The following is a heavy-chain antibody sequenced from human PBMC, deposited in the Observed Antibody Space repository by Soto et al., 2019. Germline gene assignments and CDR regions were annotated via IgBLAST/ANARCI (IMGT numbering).Heavy chain of an antibody. V-gene: IGHV4-34*01. CDR1: GGSFSGYY. Sequence: SETLSLTCAVYGGSFSGYYWSWIRQPPGKGLEWIGEINHSGSTNYNPSLKSRVTISVDTSKNQFSLKLSSVTAADTAVYYCASAVLRYFDWLRKNYYYYMDVWGKGTTVTVSS. CDR3: ASAVLRYFDWLRKNYYYYMDV. CDR2: INHSGST. D-gene: IGHD3-9*01. J-gene: IGHJ6*03.